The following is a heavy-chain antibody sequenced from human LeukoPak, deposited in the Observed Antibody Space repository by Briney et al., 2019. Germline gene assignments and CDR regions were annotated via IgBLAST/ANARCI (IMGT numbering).Heavy chain of an antibody. D-gene: IGHD3-10*01. CDR2: IIPILGIA. Sequence: SVKVSCKASGGTFSSYAISWVRQAPGQGLEWMGGIIPILGIANYAQKFQGRVTITADKSTSTAYMELSSLRSEDTAVYYCARVRASDYYYYGMDVWGQGTTVTVSS. V-gene: IGHV1-69*10. CDR1: GGTFSSYA. CDR3: ARVRASDYYYYGMDV. J-gene: IGHJ6*02.